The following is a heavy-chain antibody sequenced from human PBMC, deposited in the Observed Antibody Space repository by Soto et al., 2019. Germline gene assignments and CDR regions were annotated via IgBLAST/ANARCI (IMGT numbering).Heavy chain of an antibody. Sequence: EVQLLESGGGLVQPGGSLRLSCAASGVTFSSYAMNWVRQAPGKGLEWVSTISDTGGGTFYAGSVKGRFTISRDNSKNTLYLQMHRFRADDSAIYFCAVGRHKTSGSNTWFDPWGRGTQVTVSS. CDR2: ISDTGGGT. V-gene: IGHV3-23*01. CDR1: GVTFSSYA. D-gene: IGHD3-22*01. J-gene: IGHJ5*02. CDR3: AVGRHKTSGSNTWFDP.